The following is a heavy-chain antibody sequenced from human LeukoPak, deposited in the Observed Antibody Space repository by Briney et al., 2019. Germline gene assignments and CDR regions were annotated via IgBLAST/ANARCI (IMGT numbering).Heavy chain of an antibody. D-gene: IGHD1-26*01. Sequence: SVKVSCKASGGTFSSYAISWVRQAPGQGLEWMGGIIPIFGTANYAQKFQGRVTITADGSTSTAYMELSSLRSEDTAVYYCARGSYITPQYFDYWGQGTLVTVSS. CDR2: IIPIFGTA. J-gene: IGHJ4*02. CDR1: GGTFSSYA. V-gene: IGHV1-69*13. CDR3: ARGSYITPQYFDY.